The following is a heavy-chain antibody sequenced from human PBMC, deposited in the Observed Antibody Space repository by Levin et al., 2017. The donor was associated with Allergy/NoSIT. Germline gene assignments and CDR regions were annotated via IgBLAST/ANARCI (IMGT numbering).Heavy chain of an antibody. Sequence: GESLKISCAASGFTFSSYGMHWVRQAPGKGLEWVAVISYDGSNKYYADSVKGRFTISRDNSKNTLYLQMNSLRAEDTAVYYCAKPQGPQLLYSMEYAFDIWGQGTMVTVSS. CDR2: ISYDGSNK. CDR3: AKPQGPQLLYSMEYAFDI. CDR1: GFTFSSYG. D-gene: IGHD2-2*02. V-gene: IGHV3-30*18. J-gene: IGHJ3*02.